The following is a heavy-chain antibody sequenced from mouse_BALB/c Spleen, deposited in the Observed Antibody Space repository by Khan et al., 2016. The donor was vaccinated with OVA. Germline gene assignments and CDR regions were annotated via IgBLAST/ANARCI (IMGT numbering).Heavy chain of an antibody. Sequence: QVQLQQSGAELVRPGTSVKMSCKAAGYTFINYWIGWIKQRPGHGLEWIGDIYPGGGYTKYNENFKDKATLTADTSSSPAYMQLSSLTAEDSAIYYGAKGGYDGSDVWGAGTTVTVSS. J-gene: IGHJ1*01. V-gene: IGHV1-63*02. CDR2: IYPGGGYT. CDR1: GYTFINYW. D-gene: IGHD2-2*01. CDR3: AKGGYDGSDV.